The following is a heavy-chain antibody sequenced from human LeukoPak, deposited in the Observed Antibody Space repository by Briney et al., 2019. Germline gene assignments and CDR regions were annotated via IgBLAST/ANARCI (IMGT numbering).Heavy chain of an antibody. Sequence: SETLSLTCTVSGGSISSYYWSWIRQPPGKGLEWIGYIYYSGSTNYNPALKSRGTISLDTSKNQFSLKLSSVTAADTAVYYCARLPTGAYCGGDCYPAAFDIWGQGTMVTVSS. D-gene: IGHD2-21*02. CDR3: ARLPTGAYCGGDCYPAAFDI. CDR1: GGSISSYY. V-gene: IGHV4-59*01. CDR2: IYYSGST. J-gene: IGHJ3*02.